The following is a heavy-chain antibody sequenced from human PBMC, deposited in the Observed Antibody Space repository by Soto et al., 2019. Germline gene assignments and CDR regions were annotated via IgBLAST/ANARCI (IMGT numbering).Heavy chain of an antibody. J-gene: IGHJ6*02. V-gene: IGHV4-34*01. D-gene: IGHD6-13*01. CDR3: AKEDSYSSSWVNYYYYGMDV. Sequence: SETLSLTCAVYGGSFSDYFWTWIRQPPGKGLEWIGEINHSGSTNFNPSLKSRVAISADTSRNQFSLRVTSVTAADTAVYYCAKEDSYSSSWVNYYYYGMDVWGQGTTVTVSS. CDR2: INHSGST. CDR1: GGSFSDYF.